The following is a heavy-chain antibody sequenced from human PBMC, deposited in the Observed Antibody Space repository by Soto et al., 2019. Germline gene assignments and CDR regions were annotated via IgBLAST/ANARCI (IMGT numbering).Heavy chain of an antibody. J-gene: IGHJ4*02. CDR3: ARSPGVFDY. V-gene: IGHV1-18*01. D-gene: IGHD3-10*01. Sequence: ASVKVACKASGYTFTSYGISWVRQAPGQGIEWMGWISPDYGTTNYAQDLQGRVTLTADTSTSTAYMELGSLRSEDTAAYYCARSPGVFDYWGQGTLVTVSS. CDR2: ISPDYGTT. CDR1: GYTFTSYG.